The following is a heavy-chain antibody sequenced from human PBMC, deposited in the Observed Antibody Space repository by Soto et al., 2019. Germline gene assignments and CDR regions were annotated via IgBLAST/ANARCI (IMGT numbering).Heavy chain of an antibody. Sequence: EVQLVESGGGLVQPGGSRRLSCAASGFTFSNYWMDWVRQAPGKGPVWVSRIITDGSTTNYADSVKRRFTIARDNAKNTLYLQTNSPGAEDTAAYYGARDLGGYARHWGQRTLVTVSS. J-gene: IGHJ4*02. CDR1: GFTFSNYW. V-gene: IGHV3-74*01. CDR3: ARDLGGYARH. D-gene: IGHD3-16*01. CDR2: IITDGSTT.